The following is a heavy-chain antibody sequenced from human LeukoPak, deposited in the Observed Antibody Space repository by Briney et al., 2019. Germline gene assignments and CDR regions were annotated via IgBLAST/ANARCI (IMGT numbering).Heavy chain of an antibody. Sequence: NTSETLSLTCTVSGGSISSYYWSWIRQPPGKGLEWIGYIYYSGSTNYNPSLKSRVTISVDTSKNQFSLKLSSVTAADTAVYYCARVLYGSGSYYRPFYYYMDVWGKGTTVTISS. CDR1: GGSISSYY. CDR3: ARVLYGSGSYYRPFYYYMDV. J-gene: IGHJ6*03. D-gene: IGHD3-10*01. CDR2: IYYSGST. V-gene: IGHV4-59*08.